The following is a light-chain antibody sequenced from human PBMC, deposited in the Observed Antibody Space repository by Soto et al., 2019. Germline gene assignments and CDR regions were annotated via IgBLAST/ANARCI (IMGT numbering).Light chain of an antibody. CDR3: QQRLHWPIT. V-gene: IGKV3-11*01. Sequence: EIVLTQSPATLSLSPGDRVTLSCRASQTVGRYLSWYQHSPGQGPRPLVYDASNRATGIPARFSGSGSETDFTLTISSLEPEDFAVYYCQQRLHWPITFGQGTRLEIK. CDR2: DAS. J-gene: IGKJ5*01. CDR1: QTVGRY.